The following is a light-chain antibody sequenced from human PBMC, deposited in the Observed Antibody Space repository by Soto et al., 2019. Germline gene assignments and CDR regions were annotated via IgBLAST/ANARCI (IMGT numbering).Light chain of an antibody. CDR3: QQYNSYSPLT. V-gene: IGKV1-5*03. CDR1: QSVSSW. Sequence: DIQMTQSPSTLSASVGDRVTITCRASQSVSSWLAWYQQKPGQAPNLLIYEASSLESGVPSRFIGRGSWTEFILTISSLLPDDFATYYCQQYNSYSPLTFGQGTKVEIK. J-gene: IGKJ1*01. CDR2: EAS.